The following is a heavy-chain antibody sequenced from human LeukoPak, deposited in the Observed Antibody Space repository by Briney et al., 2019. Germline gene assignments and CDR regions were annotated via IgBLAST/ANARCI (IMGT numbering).Heavy chain of an antibody. J-gene: IGHJ4*02. CDR1: GGSISSGGYY. V-gene: IGHV4-31*03. Sequence: SETLSLTCTVSGGSISSGGYYWSWIHQHPGKGLEWIGYIYYSGSTYYNPSLKSRVTISVDTSKNQFSLKLSSVTAADTAVYYCARVLSYDFGTYYFDYWGQGTLVTVSS. CDR3: ARVLSYDFGTYYFDY. D-gene: IGHD3-3*01. CDR2: IYYSGST.